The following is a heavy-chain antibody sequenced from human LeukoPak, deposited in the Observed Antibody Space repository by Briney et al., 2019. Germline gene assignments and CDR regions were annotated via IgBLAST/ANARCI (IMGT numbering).Heavy chain of an antibody. CDR3: VRDRFDYALDY. Sequence: GGSLRLSCVTSGFTFFTHPMNWVRQAPGKGLEWVSYISISGSTMYYADSVRGRFTISRDNAKNSVYLQMDSLRADDTAAYYCVRDRFDYALDYWGQGALVTVSS. CDR2: ISISGSTM. D-gene: IGHD4-17*01. V-gene: IGHV3-48*03. CDR1: GFTFFTHP. J-gene: IGHJ4*02.